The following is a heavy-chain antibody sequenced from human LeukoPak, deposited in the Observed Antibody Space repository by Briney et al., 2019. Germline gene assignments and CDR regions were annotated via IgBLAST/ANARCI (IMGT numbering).Heavy chain of an antibody. Sequence: GRSLRLSCTASGFTFSSYGVHWVRQAPGKGLVWVAVIWNDGSNKYYADSVKGRFTISRDNSKNTLYLQMNSLRAEDTAVYYCARAEYQLPYYFDYWGLGTLVTVSS. J-gene: IGHJ4*02. D-gene: IGHD2-2*01. CDR2: IWNDGSNK. CDR1: GFTFSSYG. V-gene: IGHV3-33*01. CDR3: ARAEYQLPYYFDY.